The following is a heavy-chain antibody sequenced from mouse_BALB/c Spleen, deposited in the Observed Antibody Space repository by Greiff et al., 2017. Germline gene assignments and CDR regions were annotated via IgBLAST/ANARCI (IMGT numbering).Heavy chain of an antibody. D-gene: IGHD4-1*01. CDR3: ARGLGRGYAMDY. Sequence: VQGVESGGGLVQPGGSRKLSCAASGFTFSSFGMHWVRQAPEKGLEWVAYISSGSSTIYYADTVKGRFTISRDNPKNTLFLQMTSLRSEDTAMYYCARGLGRGYAMDYWGQGTSVTVSS. V-gene: IGHV5-17*02. J-gene: IGHJ4*01. CDR2: ISSGSSTI. CDR1: GFTFSSFG.